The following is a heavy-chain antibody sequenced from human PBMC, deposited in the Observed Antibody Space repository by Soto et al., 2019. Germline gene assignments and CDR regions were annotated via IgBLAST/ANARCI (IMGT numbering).Heavy chain of an antibody. Sequence: QVQLVESGGGVVQPGRSLRLSCAASGFTFSGYGMHWVRQAPGKGLEWVAVISHDGSNKYYADSVKGRLTISRDNSKNPLYVQMNGLRTEDTAVYYCAKDGGYHYASGCSYLDSWGQGTLVTVSS. CDR1: GFTFSGYG. CDR3: AKDGGYHYASGCSYLDS. CDR2: ISHDGSNK. J-gene: IGHJ4*02. V-gene: IGHV3-30*18. D-gene: IGHD3-10*01.